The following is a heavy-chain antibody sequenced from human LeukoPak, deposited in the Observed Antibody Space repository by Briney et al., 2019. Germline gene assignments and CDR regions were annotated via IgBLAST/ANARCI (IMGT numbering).Heavy chain of an antibody. CDR3: AREIYHYDSRAENDY. J-gene: IGHJ4*02. CDR1: GGSFSGYY. Sequence: PTETLSLTCAVYGGSFSGYYWSWIRQPPGKGLEWIGEINHSGSTNYNPSLKSRVTISVDTSKNQFSLKLSSVTAADTAVYYCAREIYHYDSRAENDYWGQGTLVTVSS. CDR2: INHSGST. D-gene: IGHD3-22*01. V-gene: IGHV4-34*01.